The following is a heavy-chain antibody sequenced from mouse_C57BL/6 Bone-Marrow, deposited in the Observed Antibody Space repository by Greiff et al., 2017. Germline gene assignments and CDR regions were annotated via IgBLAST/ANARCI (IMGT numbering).Heavy chain of an antibody. J-gene: IGHJ3*01. CDR2: INPNNGGT. V-gene: IGHV1-26*01. CDR1: GYTFTDYY. D-gene: IGHD1-1*01. CDR3: ARDYGSSYWFAY. Sequence: EVQLQQSGPELVKPGASVKISCKASGYTFTDYYMNWVKQSHGKSLEWIGDINPNNGGTSYNQKFKGKATLTVDKSYSTAYMELRSLTSEDSAVYYCARDYGSSYWFAYWGQGTLVTVSA.